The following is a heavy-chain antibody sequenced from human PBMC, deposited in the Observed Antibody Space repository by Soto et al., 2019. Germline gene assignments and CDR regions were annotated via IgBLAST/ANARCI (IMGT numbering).Heavy chain of an antibody. CDR1: GGSIISYY. Sequence: SETLSLTCTVSGGSIISYYWSWIRQPPGKGLEWIGYIYYSGSTNYNPSLKSRVTISVDTSKNQFSLKLRSVTAADTAVYYCGRAGARLQLDDWGQGTLVTVSS. V-gene: IGHV4-59*01. CDR2: IYYSGST. CDR3: GRAGARLQLDD. J-gene: IGHJ4*02. D-gene: IGHD4-4*01.